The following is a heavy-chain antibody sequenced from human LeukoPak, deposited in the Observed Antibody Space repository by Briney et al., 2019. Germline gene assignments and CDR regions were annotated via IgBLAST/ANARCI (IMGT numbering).Heavy chain of an antibody. J-gene: IGHJ4*02. CDR1: GFTVSSNY. CDR2: IYSGGST. D-gene: IGHD4-17*01. V-gene: IGHV3-53*01. Sequence: GGSLRLSRAASGFTVSSNYMSWVRQAPGKGLEWVSVIYSGGSTYYADSVKGRFTISRDNSKNTLYLQMNSLRAEDTAVYYCASTTNYGDYRYWGQGTLVTVSS. CDR3: ASTTNYGDYRY.